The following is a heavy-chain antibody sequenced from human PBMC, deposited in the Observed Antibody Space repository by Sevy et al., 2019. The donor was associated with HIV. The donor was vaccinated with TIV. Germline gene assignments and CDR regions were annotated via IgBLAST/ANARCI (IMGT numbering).Heavy chain of an antibody. CDR1: GFTFSSYA. CDR2: ISGSGIST. V-gene: IGHV3-23*01. CDR3: AKGIGYSGYETDY. Sequence: GGSLRLSCAASGFTFSSYAMSWVRQAPGKGLEWVSAISGSGISTYYADSVKGRFTISRDNSKNTRYLQMNNLRAEDMAVFYCAKGIGYSGYETDYWGQGTLVTVSS. D-gene: IGHD5-12*01. J-gene: IGHJ4*02.